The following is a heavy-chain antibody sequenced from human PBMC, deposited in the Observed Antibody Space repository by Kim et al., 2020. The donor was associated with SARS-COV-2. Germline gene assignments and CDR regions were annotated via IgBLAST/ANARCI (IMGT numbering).Heavy chain of an antibody. CDR3: ARRGYYGSGKHAFDI. D-gene: IGHD3-10*01. CDR1: GFTFSNYD. Sequence: GGSLRLSCAASGFTFSNYDMHWVRQATGKGLEWVSAIGTVGDKYYAGSVKGRITISRENAKNSLYLQMNSLRAGDTAVYYCARRGYYGSGKHAFDIWGQGTKVTVSS. CDR2: IGTVGDK. J-gene: IGHJ3*02. V-gene: IGHV3-13*01.